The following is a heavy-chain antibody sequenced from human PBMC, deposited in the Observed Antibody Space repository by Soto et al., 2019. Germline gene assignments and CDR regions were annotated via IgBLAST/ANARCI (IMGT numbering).Heavy chain of an antibody. J-gene: IGHJ4*02. CDR3: ATQDFRGTTGTT. CDR2: INYSGTTT. D-gene: IGHD1-1*01. Sequence: GSLRLSCAASGFTFSNTAMGWVRQAPGKGLEWLSLINYSGTTTYYADSLKGRFTISRDNSKNTLYLQISSLRAEDTAVYYCATQDFRGTTGTTWGQGTLVTVSS. V-gene: IGHV3-23*05. CDR1: GFTFSNTA.